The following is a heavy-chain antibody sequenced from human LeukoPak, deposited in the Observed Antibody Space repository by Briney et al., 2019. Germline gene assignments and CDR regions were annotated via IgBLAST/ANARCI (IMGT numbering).Heavy chain of an antibody. J-gene: IGHJ4*02. Sequence: GGSLRLSCAASGFTFSSYAMSWVRQAPGKGLEGVSAISGSGGSTYYADSVKGRFTISRENSKNTLYLQMNSLRAEDTAVYYCAKDSYYDFWSGYYPFDYWGQGTLVTVSS. CDR3: AKDSYYDFWSGYYPFDY. CDR2: ISGSGGST. CDR1: GFTFSSYA. V-gene: IGHV3-23*01. D-gene: IGHD3-3*01.